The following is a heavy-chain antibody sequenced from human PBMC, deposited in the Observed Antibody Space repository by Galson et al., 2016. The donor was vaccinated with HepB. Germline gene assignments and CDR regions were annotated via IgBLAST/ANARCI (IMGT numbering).Heavy chain of an antibody. V-gene: IGHV3-15*01. Sequence: SLRLSCAGSGFTFSNAWMSWVRQAPGKGLEWVGRIKSKTDGGTTDHAAPVTGRFTISRDDSKNTLYLQMNSLKIEDTAVYYCTRDTRYSKDPYYDYGMDVWGQGTTVTVSS. D-gene: IGHD5-12*01. CDR3: TRDTRYSKDPYYDYGMDV. CDR1: GFTFSNAW. CDR2: IKSKTDGGTT. J-gene: IGHJ6*02.